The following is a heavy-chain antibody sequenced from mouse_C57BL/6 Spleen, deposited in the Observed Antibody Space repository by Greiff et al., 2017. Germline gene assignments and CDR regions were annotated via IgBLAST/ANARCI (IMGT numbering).Heavy chain of an antibody. V-gene: IGHV5-17*01. CDR3: ARHYYGSSPLDY. Sequence: DVHLVESGGGLVKPGGSLKLSCAASGFTFSDYGMHWVRQAPEKGLEWVAYISSGSSTIYYADTVKGRFTISRDNAKNTLFLQMTSLRSEDTAMYYCARHYYGSSPLDYWGQGTTLTVSS. CDR2: ISSGSSTI. J-gene: IGHJ2*01. CDR1: GFTFSDYG. D-gene: IGHD1-1*01.